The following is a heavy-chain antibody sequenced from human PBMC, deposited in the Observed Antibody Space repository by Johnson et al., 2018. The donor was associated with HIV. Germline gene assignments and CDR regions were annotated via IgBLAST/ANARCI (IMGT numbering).Heavy chain of an antibody. D-gene: IGHD6-19*01. CDR1: GFTVSSNY. J-gene: IGHJ3*02. Sequence: VPLVESGGGLVQPGGSLRLSCAAFGFTVSSNYMSWVRQAPGKGLEWVANIHQDGSEKVYVDSVKGRFTISRDNSKNSLYLQMNSLRAEDTAVYYCARDFGYSSGWYRDDAFDIWGQGTMVTVSS. CDR3: ARDFGYSSGWYRDDAFDI. V-gene: IGHV3-7*01. CDR2: IHQDGSEK.